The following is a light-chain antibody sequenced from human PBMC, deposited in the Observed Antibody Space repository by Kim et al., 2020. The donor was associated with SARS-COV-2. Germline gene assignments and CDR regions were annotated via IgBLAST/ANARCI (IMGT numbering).Light chain of an antibody. V-gene: IGLV6-57*03. CDR1: SGSIARHY. J-gene: IGLJ3*02. Sequence: KTVTISCTRSSGSIARHYVQWYQQRPGSAPTTVIYEDNQRPSGVPDRFSGSIDSSSNSASLTISGLKTEDEADYYCQSYDSSNPWVFGGGTQLTVL. CDR3: QSYDSSNPWV. CDR2: EDN.